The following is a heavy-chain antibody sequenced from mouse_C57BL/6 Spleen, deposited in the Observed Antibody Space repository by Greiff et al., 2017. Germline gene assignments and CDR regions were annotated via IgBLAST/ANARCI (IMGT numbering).Heavy chain of an antibody. J-gene: IGHJ1*03. V-gene: IGHV1-82*01. D-gene: IGHD1-1*01. CDR3: ARGVLRRVGGGYFDV. CDR2: IYPGDGDT. CDR1: GYTFSSSW. Sequence: QVQLQQSGPELVKPGASVKISCKASGYTFSSSWMNWVKQRPGKGLEWIGRIYPGDGDTNYNGKFKGKATLTEDKSSSTAYMHLSSLTSEDSAVYFCARGVLRRVGGGYFDVWGTGTTVTVSS.